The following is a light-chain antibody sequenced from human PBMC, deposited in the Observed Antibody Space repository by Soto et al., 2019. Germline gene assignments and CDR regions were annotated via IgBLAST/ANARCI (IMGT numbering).Light chain of an antibody. CDR1: QNINNW. CDR2: DAS. J-gene: IGKJ3*01. CDR3: QQYNGFSSSVT. Sequence: DIQMTQSPSTLSLSVGDRVTITCRASQNINNWLAWYQQKPGKAPNLLIYDASSLQSGVPSRFSGSGSGTEFTLTISSLQPEDFATYYCQQYNGFSSSVTFGPGTKVEIK. V-gene: IGKV1-5*01.